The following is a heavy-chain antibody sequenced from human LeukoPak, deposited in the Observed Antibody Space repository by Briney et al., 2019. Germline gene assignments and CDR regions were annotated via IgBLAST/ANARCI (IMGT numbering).Heavy chain of an antibody. J-gene: IGHJ3*02. CDR2: IYSGGST. CDR1: GGSISSGGYS. V-gene: IGHV3-53*01. Sequence: ETLSLTCAVSGGSISSGGYSWSWVRQAPGKGLEWVSVIYSGGSTYYADSVKGRFTISRDNSKNTLYLQMNSLRAEDTAVYYCAREGQWLVGDAFDIWGQGTMVTVSS. D-gene: IGHD6-19*01. CDR3: AREGQWLVGDAFDI.